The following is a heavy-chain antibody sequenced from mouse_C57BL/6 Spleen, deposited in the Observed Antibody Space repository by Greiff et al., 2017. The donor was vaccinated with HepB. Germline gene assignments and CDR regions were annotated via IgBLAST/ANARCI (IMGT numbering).Heavy chain of an antibody. CDR2: IYPGDGDT. V-gene: IGHV1-80*01. D-gene: IGHD1-1*01. Sequence: QVQLQQSGAELVKPGASVKISCKASGYAFSSYWMNWVKQRPGKGLEWIGQIYPGDGDTNYNGKFKGKATLTADKSSSTAYMQLSSLTSEDSAVYFCALITTVVEFDFWGQGTTLTVSS. CDR1: GYAFSSYW. J-gene: IGHJ2*01. CDR3: ALITTVVEFDF.